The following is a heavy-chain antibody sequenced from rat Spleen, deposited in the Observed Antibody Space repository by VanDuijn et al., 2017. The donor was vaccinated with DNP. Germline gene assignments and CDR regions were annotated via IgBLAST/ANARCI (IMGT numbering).Heavy chain of an antibody. J-gene: IGHJ4*01. CDR1: GFTFSDYN. Sequence: EVQLVESGGGLVQPGGSLKLSCAASGFTFSDYNMAWVRQAPKKGLEVVATISYDGRSTYYRDSVKGRFTISRDNAQSTLYLQMDSLRSEDTATYYCARHRTIMPYYYAMDAWGQGASVTVSS. CDR2: ISYDGRST. CDR3: ARHRTIMPYYYAMDA. V-gene: IGHV5-7*01. D-gene: IGHD1-12*01.